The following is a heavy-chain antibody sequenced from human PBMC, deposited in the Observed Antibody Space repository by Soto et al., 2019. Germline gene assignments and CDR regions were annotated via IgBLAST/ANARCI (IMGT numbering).Heavy chain of an antibody. CDR3: ARDLESSTIAGSGIDY. J-gene: IGHJ4*02. CDR2: IWYDGSNK. D-gene: IGHD3-9*01. CDR1: GFTFSSYG. V-gene: IGHV3-33*01. Sequence: GGSLRLSCAASGFTFSSYGMHWVRQAPGKGLEWVAVIWYDGSNKYYADSVKGRFTISRDNSKNTLYLQMNSLRAEDTAVYYCARDLESSTIAGSGIDYWGQGTLVTVSS.